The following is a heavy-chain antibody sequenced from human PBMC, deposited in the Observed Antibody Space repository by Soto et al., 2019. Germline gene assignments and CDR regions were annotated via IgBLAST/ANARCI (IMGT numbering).Heavy chain of an antibody. V-gene: IGHV3-13*05. CDR1: AFTLSAYD. D-gene: IGHD2-15*01. Sequence: PGGSLRLSCAASAFTLSAYDTHWVRQPNGKGLEWVSALGAADDPYYLGSVKGRFTISRENAKNSLYLQMNNLRAGDTAVYYCARAYSGRLPRRADYYYAMDVWGQGTTVTVSS. CDR3: ARAYSGRLPRRADYYYAMDV. J-gene: IGHJ6*02. CDR2: LGAADDP.